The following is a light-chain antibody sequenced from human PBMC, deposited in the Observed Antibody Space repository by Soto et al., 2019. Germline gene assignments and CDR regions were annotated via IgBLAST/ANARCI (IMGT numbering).Light chain of an antibody. J-gene: IGKJ1*01. CDR2: AAS. Sequence: DMQLTQSPSFLSASVGDRVISTCRASQDIASYLAWYQQKPGKAPKLLIYAASTLESGVPSRFSGSGSGTEFTLTVSSLQPEDFATYYCQQLNYYPLTFGQGTKVEIK. CDR1: QDIASY. CDR3: QQLNYYPLT. V-gene: IGKV1-9*01.